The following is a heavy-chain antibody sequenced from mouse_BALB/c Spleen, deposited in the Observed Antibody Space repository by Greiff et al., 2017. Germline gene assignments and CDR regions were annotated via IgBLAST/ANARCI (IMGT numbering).Heavy chain of an antibody. CDR1: GFNIKDTY. J-gene: IGHJ3*01. Sequence: EVQLQESGAELVKPGASVKLSCTASGFNIKDTYMHWVKQRPEQGLEWIGRIDPANGNTKYDPKFQGKATITADTSSNTAYLQLSSLTSEDTAVYYCAYDYDEWFAYWGQGTLVTVSA. V-gene: IGHV14-3*02. CDR3: AYDYDEWFAY. D-gene: IGHD2-4*01. CDR2: IDPANGNT.